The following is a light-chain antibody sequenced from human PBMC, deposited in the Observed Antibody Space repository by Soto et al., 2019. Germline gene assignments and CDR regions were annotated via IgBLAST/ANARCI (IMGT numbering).Light chain of an antibody. V-gene: IGKV1-5*01. CDR1: PTLRTW. Sequence: DIQMTQSPSTLSASVGDRVTITCRASPTLRTWLAWYQQKPGKAPKLLIYDVSILQSGVPSRFSGSGSGTEFTLTISSLQPDDFATYYCQQYNGYPLTFGGGTKVEFK. CDR2: DVS. CDR3: QQYNGYPLT. J-gene: IGKJ4*01.